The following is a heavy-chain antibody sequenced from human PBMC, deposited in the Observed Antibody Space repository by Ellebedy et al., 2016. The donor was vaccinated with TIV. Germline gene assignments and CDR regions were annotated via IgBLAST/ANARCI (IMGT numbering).Heavy chain of an antibody. CDR1: VCTFSSYT. Sequence: SVTVSCXASVCTFSSYTISWVRQAPGQGLEWMGGIIPIFATTNYAQKFQDRVTITADESTSSAYMALSSLRSEDTAVYYCATSNIVLVPAASQYYHYAMDVWGQGTTVTVSS. CDR2: IIPIFATT. J-gene: IGHJ6*02. D-gene: IGHD2-2*01. V-gene: IGHV1-69*13. CDR3: ATSNIVLVPAASQYYHYAMDV.